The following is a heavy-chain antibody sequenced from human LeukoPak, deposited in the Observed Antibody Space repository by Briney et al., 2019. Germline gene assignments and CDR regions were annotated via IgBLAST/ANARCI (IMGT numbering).Heavy chain of an antibody. CDR1: RFTFSSYG. CDR2: ISYDGSNK. V-gene: IGHV3-30*18. J-gene: IGHJ6*03. CDR3: AKDLRYCSSTSCYPFYYYYMDV. Sequence: PGGSLRLSCAASRFTFSSYGMHWVRQAPGKGLEWVAVISYDGSNKYYADSVKGRFTISRDNSKNTLYLQMNSLRAEDTAVYYCAKDLRYCSSTSCYPFYYYYMDVWGKGTTVTVSS. D-gene: IGHD2-2*01.